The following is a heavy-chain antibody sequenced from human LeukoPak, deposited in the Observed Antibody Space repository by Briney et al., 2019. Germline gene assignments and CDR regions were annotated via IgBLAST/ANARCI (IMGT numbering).Heavy chain of an antibody. CDR2: IKQDGSEK. D-gene: IGHD5-18*01. Sequence: GGSLRLSCAASGFTFSSYWMSWVRQAPGKGLEWVANIKQDGSEKYYVDSVKGRFTISGDNAKNSLYLQMNSLRAEDTAVYYCVRDQYSTYYYYYYMDVWGKGTTVTVSS. CDR1: GFTFSSYW. J-gene: IGHJ6*03. V-gene: IGHV3-7*01. CDR3: VRDQYSTYYYYYYMDV.